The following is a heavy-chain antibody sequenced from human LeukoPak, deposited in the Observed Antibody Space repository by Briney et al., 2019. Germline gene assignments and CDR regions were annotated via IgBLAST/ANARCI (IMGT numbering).Heavy chain of an antibody. Sequence: PSETLSLTCAVSGYSISSDYYWGWIRQPPGKGLEWIGSIYHSGSTYYNPSLKSRVTISVDTSKNQFSLKLSSVTAADTAVYYCASGNYFDYWGQGTLVTVSS. J-gene: IGHJ4*02. CDR1: GYSISSDYY. CDR3: ASGNYFDY. D-gene: IGHD1-26*01. V-gene: IGHV4-38-2*01. CDR2: IYHSGST.